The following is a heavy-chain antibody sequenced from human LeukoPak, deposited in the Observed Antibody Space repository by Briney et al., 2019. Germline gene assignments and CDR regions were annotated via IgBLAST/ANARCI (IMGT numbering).Heavy chain of an antibody. CDR1: GYTFTSYY. V-gene: IGHV1-46*01. CDR2: INPSGGST. CDR3: ARDVGYQLPKYYFDY. J-gene: IGHJ4*02. D-gene: IGHD2-2*01. Sequence: ASVKVSCKASGYTFTSYYMHWVRQAPGQGLEWMGIINPSGGSTSYAQKFQGRVTMTRDTSTSTVYMELSSLRSEDPAVYYCARDVGYQLPKYYFDYWGKGTRVTVS.